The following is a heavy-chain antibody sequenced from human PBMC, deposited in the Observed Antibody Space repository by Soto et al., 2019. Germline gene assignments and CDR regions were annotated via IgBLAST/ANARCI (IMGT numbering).Heavy chain of an antibody. CDR3: ARTTDSSGYFQSWFDP. J-gene: IGHJ5*02. V-gene: IGHV4-31*03. D-gene: IGHD3-22*01. CDR2: IHYSGST. CDR1: GGSFSSGAYY. Sequence: SETLSLTCTVSGGSFSSGAYYWSWIRQFPGKELEWIGYIHYSGSTYYNPSLESRVTISVDTSKNQFSLTLSSVTAADTAVYYCARTTDSSGYFQSWFDPWGLGTLVTVSS.